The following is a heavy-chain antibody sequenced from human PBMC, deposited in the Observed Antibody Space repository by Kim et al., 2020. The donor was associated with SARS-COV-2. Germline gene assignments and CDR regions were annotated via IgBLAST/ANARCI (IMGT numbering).Heavy chain of an antibody. CDR1: GFTFNTYG. CDR2: ISYDGSNK. Sequence: GGSLRLSCAASGFTFNTYGMHWVRQAQGKGLEWVAVISYDGSNKYYADSVKGRFAISRDNSKNTLYLQMNSLRIEDTAVYYCAKSFSGSYFEYDYWGQGTLVTVAS. D-gene: IGHD1-26*01. CDR3: AKSFSGSYFEYDY. J-gene: IGHJ4*02. V-gene: IGHV3-30*18.